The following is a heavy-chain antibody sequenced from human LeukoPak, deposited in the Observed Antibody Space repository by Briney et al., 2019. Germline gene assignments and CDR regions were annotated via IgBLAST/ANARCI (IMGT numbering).Heavy chain of an antibody. CDR2: ITHAAIL. D-gene: IGHD6-13*01. CDR1: GGGSFSDYS. J-gene: IGHJ4*02. CDR3: ARGRGEAAGLDH. V-gene: IGHV4-34*01. Sequence: SETLSLTCAVSGGGSFSDYSWNWIRQSPGKGLEWGGEITHAAILNYNPSLKGRVAISVDTSKSQVSLKLDSMTAADTAMYYCARGRGEAAGLDHWGQGTLVTVSS.